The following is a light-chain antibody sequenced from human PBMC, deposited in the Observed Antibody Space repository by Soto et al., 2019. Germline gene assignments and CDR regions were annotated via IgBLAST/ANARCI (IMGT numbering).Light chain of an antibody. V-gene: IGKV1-33*01. J-gene: IGKJ2*01. CDR1: QDIRNY. CDR3: QQYDNLPYT. CDR2: DAS. Sequence: DIQMTQSPSSLSASVGDRVTITCQASQDIRNYLNWYQQKPGKAPELLIYDASSLETGVPSRCSGGGAGTDFTFTISSLQPEDIATYYCQQYDNLPYTFGQGTKVEI.